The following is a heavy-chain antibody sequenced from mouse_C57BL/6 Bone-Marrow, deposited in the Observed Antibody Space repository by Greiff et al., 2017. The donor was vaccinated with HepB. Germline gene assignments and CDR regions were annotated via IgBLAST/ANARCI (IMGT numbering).Heavy chain of an antibody. Sequence: VQLQQPGAELVKPGASVKMSCKASGYTFTSYWITWVKQRPGHGLAWIGDIYPGSGSTNYNEKFKSKTTLTVDTSSSTAYMQLSSLTSEDSAVYYCARIITTVATGFDYWGQVTTLTVSS. CDR1: GYTFTSYW. V-gene: IGHV1-55*01. D-gene: IGHD1-1*01. J-gene: IGHJ2*01. CDR2: IYPGSGST. CDR3: ARIITTVATGFDY.